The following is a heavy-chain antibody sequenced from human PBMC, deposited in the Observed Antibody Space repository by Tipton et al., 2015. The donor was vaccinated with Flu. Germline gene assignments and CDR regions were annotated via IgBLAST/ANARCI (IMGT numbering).Heavy chain of an antibody. CDR1: GSSIGGSYC. V-gene: IGHV4-38-2*02. Sequence: TLSLTCSVSGSSIGGSYCWGWIRQPPRKGLQWIGNICPGSMYYNPSLKSRLTLSLDTSRIQFSLQLRSVTAADTAVYYCARDPSLGMPDYFDSWGQGTLVTASS. D-gene: IGHD2-2*01. CDR2: ICPGSM. CDR3: ARDPSLGMPDYFDS. J-gene: IGHJ4*02.